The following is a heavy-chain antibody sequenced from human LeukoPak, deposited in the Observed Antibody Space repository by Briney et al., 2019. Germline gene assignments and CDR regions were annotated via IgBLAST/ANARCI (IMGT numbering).Heavy chain of an antibody. CDR3: ARDNSVRDEAWWFNP. CDR2: ISPSGGST. V-gene: IGHV1-46*01. Sequence: ASVKVSCKEFGYTFTGYWMHWVRQAPGQEPEWMGVISPSGGSTIYAQKFKGRVTLTRDMSTSTDYLELSSLRSGDTAVYYCARDNSVRDEAWWFNPWGQGTLVTVSS. J-gene: IGHJ5*02. CDR1: GYTFTGYW. D-gene: IGHD5-24*01.